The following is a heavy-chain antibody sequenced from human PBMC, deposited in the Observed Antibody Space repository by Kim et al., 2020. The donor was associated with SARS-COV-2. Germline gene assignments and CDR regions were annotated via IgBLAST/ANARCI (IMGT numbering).Heavy chain of an antibody. V-gene: IGHV1-3*01. CDR1: GYTFTSYA. Sequence: ASVKVSCKASGYTFTSYAMHWVRQAPGQRLEWMGWINAGNGNTKYSQKFQGRVTITRDTSASTAYMELSSLRSEDTAVYYCARLYYYDSSGYPEPFDYWGQGTLVTVSS. CDR3: ARLYYYDSSGYPEPFDY. J-gene: IGHJ4*02. CDR2: INAGNGNT. D-gene: IGHD3-22*01.